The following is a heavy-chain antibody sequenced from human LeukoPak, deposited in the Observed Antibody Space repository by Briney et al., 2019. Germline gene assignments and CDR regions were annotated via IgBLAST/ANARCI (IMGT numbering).Heavy chain of an antibody. CDR1: GGSFSGYY. D-gene: IGHD2-2*01. V-gene: IGHV4-34*01. CDR3: ARLVVPAAPVMDV. J-gene: IGHJ6*04. CDR2: INHSGST. Sequence: PSETLSLTCAVYGGSFSGYYWSWLRQPPGKGLEWIGEINHSGSTNYNLSLKSRVTISVDTSKNQFSLKLSSVTAADTAVYYCARLVVPAAPVMDVWGKGTTVTVSS.